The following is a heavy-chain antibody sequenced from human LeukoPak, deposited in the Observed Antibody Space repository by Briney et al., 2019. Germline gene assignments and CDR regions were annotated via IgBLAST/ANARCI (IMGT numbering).Heavy chain of an antibody. Sequence: PSETLSLTCTVSGGSISSYYWSWIRQPPGKGLEWIGYIYYSGSTNYNPSLKSRVTISVDTSKNQFSLKLSSVTAADTAVYYSARDMRCSGGSCYDAFDIWGQGTMVTVSS. D-gene: IGHD2-15*01. J-gene: IGHJ3*02. CDR3: ARDMRCSGGSCYDAFDI. CDR1: GGSISSYY. CDR2: IYYSGST. V-gene: IGHV4-59*01.